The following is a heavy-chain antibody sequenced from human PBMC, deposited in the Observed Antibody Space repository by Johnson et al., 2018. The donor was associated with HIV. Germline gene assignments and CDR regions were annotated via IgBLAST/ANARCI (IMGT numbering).Heavy chain of an antibody. CDR1: GFTVSSNY. Sequence: QVQLVESGGGLVQPGGSLRLSCAASGFTVSSNYMSWVRQAPGKGLEWVSVISYDGSNKYYADSVKARFTISRDNSKNTLYLQMNSLRAEDTAVYYCARGVYSSSWYGAFDIWGQGTMVTVSS. V-gene: IGHV3-30*14. D-gene: IGHD6-13*01. J-gene: IGHJ3*02. CDR3: ARGVYSSSWYGAFDI. CDR2: ISYDGSNK.